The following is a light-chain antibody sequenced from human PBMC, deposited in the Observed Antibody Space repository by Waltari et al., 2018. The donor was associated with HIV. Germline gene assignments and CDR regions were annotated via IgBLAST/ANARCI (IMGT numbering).Light chain of an antibody. CDR2: GAS. V-gene: IGKV3-20*01. Sequence: EIVLTQSPGTLSLFPGERATLSCKTSQSINSNYLAWYQQKLGQAPKLLIYGASNRATGIPDRFSGSGSGTEFTLTISRLEPEDFAMYYCQQYTDSPLTFGGGTRVEI. CDR1: QSINSNY. J-gene: IGKJ4*01. CDR3: QQYTDSPLT.